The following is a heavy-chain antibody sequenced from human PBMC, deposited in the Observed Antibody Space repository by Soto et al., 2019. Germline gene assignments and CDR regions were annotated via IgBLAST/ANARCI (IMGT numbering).Heavy chain of an antibody. CDR3: ARDGGMHSGGVDY. CDR2: IIPIFGTA. J-gene: IGHJ4*02. D-gene: IGHD1-26*01. V-gene: IGHV1-69*01. CDR1: GGTFSSYS. Sequence: QVQLVQSGAEVKKPGSSVKVSCKASGGTFSSYSINWVRQAPRQGLEWMGEIIPIFGTANYEQKFQGRVTITADESTSTAYMELSSLRSEDTAVYYCARDGGMHSGGVDYWGQGTLVTVSS.